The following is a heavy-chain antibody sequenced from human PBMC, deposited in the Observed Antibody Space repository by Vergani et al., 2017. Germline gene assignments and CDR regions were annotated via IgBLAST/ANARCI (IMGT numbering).Heavy chain of an antibody. D-gene: IGHD2-15*01. CDR1: GDSVISTDYH. CDR3: VCKRGACRAAYCHSYDF. J-gene: IGHJ4*02. CDR2: MDYSGST. V-gene: IGHV4-39*01. Sequence: QVQLQESGPGLVKPSETLSLTCTVSGDSVISTDYHWGWIRQPPGKGLEWIGSMDYSGSTSYNPSLESRISISFETPKNQFSLRLTSVTAADTAVYYCVCKRGACRAAYCHSYDFWGPGTLVGVSS.